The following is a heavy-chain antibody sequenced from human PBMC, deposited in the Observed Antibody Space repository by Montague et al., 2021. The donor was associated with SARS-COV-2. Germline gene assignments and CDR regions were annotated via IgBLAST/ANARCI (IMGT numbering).Heavy chain of an antibody. D-gene: IGHD3-10*01. CDR2: IYWNGDK. Sequence: PALVKPTQTLTLTCTFSGFSLRSDDEGVAWICQSPGQGLEWLAVIYWNGDKRYSPSLQRRLTITKDTSENQVVLTMTNMDPVDTATYYCAHRGMIRGLIFDYWGQGTLVTVSS. CDR3: AHRGMIRGLIFDY. V-gene: IGHV2-5*01. J-gene: IGHJ4*02. CDR1: GFSLRSDDEG.